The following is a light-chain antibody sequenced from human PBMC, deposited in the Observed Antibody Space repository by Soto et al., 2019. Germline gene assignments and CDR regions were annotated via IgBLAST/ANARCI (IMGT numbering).Light chain of an antibody. V-gene: IGLV1-44*01. CDR2: SNI. Sequence: QLVLTQPPSASGTPGQRVTISCSGSSSNIGGNTVNWYQQLPGTAPKLLIYSNIQRPSGVPDRFSGSKSGTSASLAISGLQSEDEADYYCAAWDDNLTGLVFGGGTKLTVL. CDR1: SSNIGGNT. J-gene: IGLJ2*01. CDR3: AAWDDNLTGLV.